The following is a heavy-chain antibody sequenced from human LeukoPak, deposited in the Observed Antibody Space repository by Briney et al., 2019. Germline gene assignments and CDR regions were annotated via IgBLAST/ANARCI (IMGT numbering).Heavy chain of an antibody. V-gene: IGHV1-2*02. D-gene: IGHD3-10*01. CDR2: INPNSGGT. J-gene: IGHJ5*02. CDR1: GYTFSGYY. Sequence: ASVKVSCKASGYTFSGYYMHWVRQAPGRGLEWMGWINPNSGGTNYAQKFQGRVTMTRDTSISTAYMELSRLRSDDTAVYYCARGGFFGFNNWFDPWGQGTLVTVSS. CDR3: ARGGFFGFNNWFDP.